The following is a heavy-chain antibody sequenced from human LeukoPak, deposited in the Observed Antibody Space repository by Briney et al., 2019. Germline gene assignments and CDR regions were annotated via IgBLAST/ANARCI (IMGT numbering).Heavy chain of an antibody. CDR2: ISYDGSNK. J-gene: IGHJ4*02. CDR3: ARGTSHYDSSGFY. V-gene: IGHV3-30-3*01. D-gene: IGHD3-22*01. CDR1: GFTFSSYA. Sequence: GGSLRLSCAASGFTFSSYAMHWVRQAPGKGLEGVAVISYDGSNKYYADSVKGRFTISRDNAKNTLYLQMNSLRAEDTAVYYCARGTSHYDSSGFYWGQGTLVTVSS.